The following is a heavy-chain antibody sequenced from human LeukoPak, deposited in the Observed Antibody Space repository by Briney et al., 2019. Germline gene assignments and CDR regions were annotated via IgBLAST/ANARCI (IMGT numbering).Heavy chain of an antibody. CDR2: IKSKTDGGTT. J-gene: IGHJ4*02. D-gene: IGHD4-17*01. V-gene: IGHV3-15*01. CDR1: GFTLSNAW. CDR3: TTYADYGDSHFDY. Sequence: GGSLRLSCAASGFTLSNAWMSWVRQAPGKGLEWVGRIKSKTDGGTTDYAAPVKGRFTISRDDSKDTLYLQMNSLKTEDTAVYYCTTYADYGDSHFDYWGQGTLVTVSS.